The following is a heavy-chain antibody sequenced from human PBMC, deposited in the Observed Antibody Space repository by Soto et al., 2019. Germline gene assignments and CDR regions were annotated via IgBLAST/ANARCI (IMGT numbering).Heavy chain of an antibody. Sequence: GASVKVSCKASGYTFTSYGISWVRQAPGQGLEWMGWISAYNGNTNYAQKLQGRVTMTTDTSTSTAYMELRSLRSDDTAVYYCARDLGGYDYIWGQRTNNWFDPWGQGTLVTVSS. J-gene: IGHJ5*02. V-gene: IGHV1-18*01. CDR3: ARDLGGYDYIWGQRTNNWFDP. CDR2: ISAYNGNT. CDR1: GYTFTSYG. D-gene: IGHD3-16*01.